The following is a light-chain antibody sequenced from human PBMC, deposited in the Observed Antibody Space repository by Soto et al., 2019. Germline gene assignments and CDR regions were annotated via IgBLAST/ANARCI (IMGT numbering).Light chain of an antibody. J-gene: IGKJ1*01. Sequence: EIVMTQSPTTLSVSPGDRATLSCRASQSVSTNLAWYQQKPGQVPSLLIYGASTRASGISARFSGSGSGTEFTLTISSLQSEDFAVYYCQQYNNWPRTFGQGTKVDIK. CDR2: GAS. V-gene: IGKV3-15*01. CDR1: QSVSTN. CDR3: QQYNNWPRT.